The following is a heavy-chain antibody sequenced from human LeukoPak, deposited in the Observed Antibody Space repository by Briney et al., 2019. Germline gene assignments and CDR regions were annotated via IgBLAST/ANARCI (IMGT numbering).Heavy chain of an antibody. CDR3: ARSITMIVVVIPYYYYGMDV. Sequence: SGTLSLTCAVSGGSISRSNWWSCVRQPPGKGLEWIGEIYHSGSTNYNPSLKSRVTISVDTSKNQFSLKLSSVTAADTAVYYCARSITMIVVVIPYYYYGMDVWGQGTTVTVSS. J-gene: IGHJ6*02. D-gene: IGHD3-22*01. V-gene: IGHV4-4*02. CDR1: GGSISRSNW. CDR2: IYHSGST.